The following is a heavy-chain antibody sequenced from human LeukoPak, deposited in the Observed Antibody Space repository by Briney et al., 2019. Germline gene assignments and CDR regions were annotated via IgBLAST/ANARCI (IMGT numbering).Heavy chain of an antibody. CDR2: ISAYNGNT. V-gene: IGHV1-18*01. Sequence: GASVKVSCKASGYTFTSYGISWVRQAPGQGLEWMGWISAYNGNTNYAQKLQGRVTMTTDTSTSTAYMELRSLRSDDTAVYYCAXXXXHHTLIEYFDYWGQGTLVTVSS. J-gene: IGHJ4*02. CDR1: GYTFTSYG. CDR3: AXXXXHHTLIEYFDY. D-gene: IGHD1-14*01.